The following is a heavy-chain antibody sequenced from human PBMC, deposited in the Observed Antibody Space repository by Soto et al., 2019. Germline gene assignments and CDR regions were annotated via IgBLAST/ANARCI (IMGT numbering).Heavy chain of an antibody. CDR3: AKDMAGTGAFDM. CDR1: RFTFGDYG. J-gene: IGHJ3*02. D-gene: IGHD1-1*01. Sequence: SLRLSCAASRFTFGDYGMHWVRQVLGKGPEWVSGISGIGDNIGYADSVRGRFTISRDNAKSSLYLQMDSLRVEDTALYYCAKDMAGTGAFDMWGQGTMVTVSS. CDR2: ISGIGDNI. V-gene: IGHV3-9*01.